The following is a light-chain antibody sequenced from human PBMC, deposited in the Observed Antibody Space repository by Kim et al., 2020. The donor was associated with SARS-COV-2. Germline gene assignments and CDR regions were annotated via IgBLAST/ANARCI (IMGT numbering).Light chain of an antibody. J-gene: IGKJ2*01. CDR2: AAS. CDR3: QQYNYYPYT. Sequence: SASVGDRVTITCRASQSINNWLAWYQQKPGKAHKLLIYAASSLESGVPSRFSGSASGTEFTLTITSLQPDDFATYYCQQYNYYPYTFGQGTKLEI. V-gene: IGKV1-5*01. CDR1: QSINNW.